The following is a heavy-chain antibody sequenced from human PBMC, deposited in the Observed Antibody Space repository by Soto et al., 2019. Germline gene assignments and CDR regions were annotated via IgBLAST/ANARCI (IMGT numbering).Heavy chain of an antibody. CDR2: IYHSGST. V-gene: IGHV4-30-2*01. CDR1: GGSLSSGGYS. Sequence: SETLSLTCAVSGGSLSSGGYSWSWIRQPPGKGLEWIGYIYHSGSTYYNPSLKSRVTISVDRSKNQFSLKLSSVTAADTAVYYCARVPDRWGQGTVVNVSS. CDR3: ARVPDR. J-gene: IGHJ5*02. D-gene: IGHD2-2*01.